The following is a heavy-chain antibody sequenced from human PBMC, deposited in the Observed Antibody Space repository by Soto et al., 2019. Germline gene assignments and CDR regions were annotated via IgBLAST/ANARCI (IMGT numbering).Heavy chain of an antibody. D-gene: IGHD1-26*01. CDR1: GFTFRRDW. CDR2: TNQDGTEK. J-gene: IGHJ4*02. CDR3: SGGVGDAV. V-gene: IGHV3-7*04. Sequence: EEQLVESGGGLVQPGGSLRLSCAVSGFTFRRDWMNWVRQAPGKGLEWVAHTNQDGTEKYYVDSVKGRFTIFRDNAKNSLYLQMNSLRVEATAVYYCSGGVGDAVWGQGTLVTVSS.